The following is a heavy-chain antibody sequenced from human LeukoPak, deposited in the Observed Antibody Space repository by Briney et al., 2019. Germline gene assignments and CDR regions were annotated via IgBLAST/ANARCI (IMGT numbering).Heavy chain of an antibody. D-gene: IGHD2-2*01. Sequence: SETLSLTCAVYGGSFSGYYWSWIRQPPGKGLEWIGEINHSGSTNYNPSLKSRVTISVDTSKNQFSLKLSSVTAADTAVYYCARDHCSSTSCYPAYWGQGTLVTVSS. J-gene: IGHJ4*02. V-gene: IGHV4-34*01. CDR1: GGSFSGYY. CDR2: INHSGST. CDR3: ARDHCSSTSCYPAY.